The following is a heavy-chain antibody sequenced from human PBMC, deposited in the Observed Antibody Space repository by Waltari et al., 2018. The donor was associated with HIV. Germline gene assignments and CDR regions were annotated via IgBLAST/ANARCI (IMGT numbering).Heavy chain of an antibody. Sequence: QVQLVQSGAEVKKPGSSLKVSCTAAGATFLNSALNWVRQAPGQGLEWIGGIIPIFGTPKYAQMLRGRVTIAADESTSTAYMELRSLRSDDTAVYYCAIGTRPSAYNYHGMDVWGHRTSVTVS. CDR1: GATFLNSA. CDR2: IIPIFGTP. V-gene: IGHV1-69*01. J-gene: IGHJ6*02. CDR3: AIGTRPSAYNYHGMDV. D-gene: IGHD1-20*01.